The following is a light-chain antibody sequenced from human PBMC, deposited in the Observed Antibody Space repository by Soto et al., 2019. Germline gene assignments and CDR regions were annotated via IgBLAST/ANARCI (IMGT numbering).Light chain of an antibody. J-gene: IGKJ3*01. CDR3: QQYDDLPPFT. Sequence: DIQMTQSPSSLSASIGDRVTITCQASQDINNYLNWYQQKPGKAPKLLISDASNLETGAPSRFSGSGSGTDFTFTISSLQPEDVATYYCQQYDDLPPFTFGPGTKVDIK. CDR2: DAS. CDR1: QDINNY. V-gene: IGKV1-33*01.